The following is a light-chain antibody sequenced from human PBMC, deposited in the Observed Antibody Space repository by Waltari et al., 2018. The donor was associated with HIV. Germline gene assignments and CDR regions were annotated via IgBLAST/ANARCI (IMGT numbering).Light chain of an antibody. CDR3: GTWDSSLSVVV. J-gene: IGLJ1*01. Sequence: QSVLTQPPSVSAAPGQKVTISCSGSSSNIGNNYVSWYQHLPGTAPKRLIYDNNNRPSGIPDRFAGSKSGTSATLGITGLQTGDEADYYCGTWDSSLSVVVFGTGTKVTVL. V-gene: IGLV1-51*01. CDR1: SSNIGNNY. CDR2: DNN.